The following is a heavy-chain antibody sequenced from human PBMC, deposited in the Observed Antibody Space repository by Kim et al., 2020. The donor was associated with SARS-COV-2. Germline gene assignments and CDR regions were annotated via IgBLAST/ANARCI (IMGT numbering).Heavy chain of an antibody. CDR3: ARDLDFDWNTNWFDP. D-gene: IGHD3-9*01. CDR2: INHSGST. Sequence: SETLSLTCAVYGGSFSGYYWSWIRQPPGKGLEWIGEINHSGSTNYNPSLKSRVTISVDTSKNQFSLKLSSVTAADTAVYYCARDLDFDWNTNWFDPWGQGTLVTVSS. CDR1: GGSFSGYY. V-gene: IGHV4-34*01. J-gene: IGHJ5*02.